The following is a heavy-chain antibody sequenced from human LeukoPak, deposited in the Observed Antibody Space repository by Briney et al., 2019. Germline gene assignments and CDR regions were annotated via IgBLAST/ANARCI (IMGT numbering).Heavy chain of an antibody. CDR1: GGSISSYY. J-gene: IGHJ5*02. CDR2: IHYSGST. V-gene: IGHV4-59*01. D-gene: IGHD3-16*01. Sequence: SETLSLTCTVSGGSISSYYWSWIRQSPGKGLEWIGYIHYSGSTNYNPSLKSRVTISVDTSKNQFSLRLNSGTAADTALYYCARGSRGGYNWFDPWGQGTLVIVSS. CDR3: ARGSRGGYNWFDP.